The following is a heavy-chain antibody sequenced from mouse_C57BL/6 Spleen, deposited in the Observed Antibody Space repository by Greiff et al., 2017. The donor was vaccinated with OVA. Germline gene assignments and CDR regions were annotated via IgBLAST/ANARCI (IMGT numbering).Heavy chain of an antibody. D-gene: IGHD2-4*01. CDR1: GYSFTSYT. CDR2: INPTSGTT. CDR3: ARWGLPLDY. J-gene: IGHJ2*01. V-gene: IGHV1-39*01. Sequence: EVKLMESGPELVKPGASVKLSCKASGYSFTSYTMNWVKQSNGKSLEWIGFINPTSGTTSYNQKFKGKATLTVDQSSSTAYMQLNSLTSEDAAVYYCARWGLPLDYWGQGTTLTVSS.